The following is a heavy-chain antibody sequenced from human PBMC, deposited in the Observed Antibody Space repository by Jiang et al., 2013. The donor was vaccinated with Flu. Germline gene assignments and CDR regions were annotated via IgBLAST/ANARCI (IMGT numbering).Heavy chain of an antibody. V-gene: IGHV1-2*02. Sequence: SCKASGYTFTGYYMHWVRQAPGQGLEWMGWINPNSGGTNYAQKFQGRVTMTRDTSISTAYMELSRLRSDDTAVYYCARQGFIAAAGTDYWGQGTLVTVSS. CDR2: INPNSGGT. D-gene: IGHD6-13*01. J-gene: IGHJ4*02. CDR1: GYTFTGYY. CDR3: ARQGFIAAAGTDY.